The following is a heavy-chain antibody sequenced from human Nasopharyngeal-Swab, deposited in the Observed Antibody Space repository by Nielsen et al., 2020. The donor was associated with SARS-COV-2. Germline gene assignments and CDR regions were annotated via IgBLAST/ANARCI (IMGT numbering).Heavy chain of an antibody. J-gene: IGHJ4*02. V-gene: IGHV4-59*01. Sequence: SSAWAGSGGAYRAYRGRWIRQPPGKGLEWIGYIYYSGSTNYNPSLKSRVTISVDSSKNQFSLKLGSVTAADTAVYYCARGKAVTYDYWGQGTLVTVSS. CDR2: IYYSGST. D-gene: IGHD4-17*01. CDR3: ARGKAVTYDY. CDR1: GGAYRAYR.